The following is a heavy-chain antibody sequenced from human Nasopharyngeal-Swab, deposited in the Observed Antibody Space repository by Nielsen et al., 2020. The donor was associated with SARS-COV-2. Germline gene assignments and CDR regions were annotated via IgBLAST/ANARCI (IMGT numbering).Heavy chain of an antibody. CDR2: IWYDGSNK. V-gene: IGHV3-33*01. Sequence: GGSLRLSCAASGFTFSSYGMHWVRQAPGKGLEWVAVIWYDGSNKYYADSVKGRFTISRDNSKNTLYLQMNSLRAEDTAVYYCARDGDDYSNRWAYYYYGMDVWGQGTTVTVSS. J-gene: IGHJ6*02. D-gene: IGHD2-15*01. CDR1: GFTFSSYG. CDR3: ARDGDDYSNRWAYYYYGMDV.